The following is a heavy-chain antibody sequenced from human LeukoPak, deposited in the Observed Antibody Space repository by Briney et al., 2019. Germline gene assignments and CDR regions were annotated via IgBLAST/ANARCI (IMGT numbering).Heavy chain of an antibody. CDR3: TKAPPGRLPFDY. J-gene: IGHJ4*02. CDR1: GFPDSNQY. CDR2: IYTAGST. V-gene: IGHV3-53*01. Sequence: GGPLRLSCAACGFPDSNQYKLGVPHPPGKALEWLAVIYTAGSTYYAYSVKGRFTISRDNSKHTVYLQMNSLRVEDTAVYYCTKAPPGRLPFDYWGQGTLVTVSS.